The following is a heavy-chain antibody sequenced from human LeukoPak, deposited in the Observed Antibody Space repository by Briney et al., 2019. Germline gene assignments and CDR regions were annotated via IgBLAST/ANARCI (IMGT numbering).Heavy chain of an antibody. CDR3: ARVIGSYGDSAY. J-gene: IGHJ4*02. D-gene: IGHD3-16*01. V-gene: IGHV3-48*04. CDR1: GFTFSSYS. CDR2: ISSTSSAI. Sequence: GGSLRLTCAASGFTFSSYSMNWVRQAPGKGLEWLSYISSTSSAIYYADSLKGRFTISRDNAKNSLYLQMDSLRAEDTAVYYCARVIGSYGDSAYWGQGTLVTVSS.